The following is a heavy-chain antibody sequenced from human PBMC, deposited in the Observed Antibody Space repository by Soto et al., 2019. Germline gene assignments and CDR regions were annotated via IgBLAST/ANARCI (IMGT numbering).Heavy chain of an antibody. V-gene: IGHV1-69*13. CDR3: ASHSSGNDYYYGIDV. D-gene: IGHD3-22*01. Sequence: ASVKVSCKASGGTFSSYAISWVRQAPGQGLEWMGGIIPIFGTANYAQKFQGRVTITADESTSTAYMELSSLRSEDTAVYYCASHSSGNDYYYGIDVWGQGTTVTVSS. J-gene: IGHJ6*02. CDR1: GGTFSSYA. CDR2: IIPIFGTA.